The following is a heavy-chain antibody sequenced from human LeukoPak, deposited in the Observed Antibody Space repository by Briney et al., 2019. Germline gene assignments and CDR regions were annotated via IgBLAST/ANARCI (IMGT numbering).Heavy chain of an antibody. J-gene: IGHJ4*02. CDR2: IYYSGST. CDR3: ARLGGQRVRPNPDY. CDR1: GGSISSSSYY. D-gene: IGHD1-1*01. Sequence: PSETLSLTCTVSGGSISSSSYYWGWIRQPPGKGLEWIGSIYYSGSTYYNPSLKSRVTISVDTSKNQFSLKLSSVTAADTAVYYCARLGGQRVRPNPDYWGQGTLVTVSS. V-gene: IGHV4-39*01.